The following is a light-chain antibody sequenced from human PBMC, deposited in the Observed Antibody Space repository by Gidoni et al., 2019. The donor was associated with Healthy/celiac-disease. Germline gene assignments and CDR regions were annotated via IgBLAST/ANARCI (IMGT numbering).Light chain of an antibody. CDR1: QSVSSN. Sequence: EIVMTQSPATLSVSPGERATLSCRASQSVSSNLAWYQQKPGQAPRLLIDGASTRANGIPARFSGSGSGTEFTLTISSLQSEDFAVYYCQQYNNWPLLFTFGPGTKVDIK. CDR2: GAS. CDR3: QQYNNWPLLFT. J-gene: IGKJ3*01. V-gene: IGKV3-15*01.